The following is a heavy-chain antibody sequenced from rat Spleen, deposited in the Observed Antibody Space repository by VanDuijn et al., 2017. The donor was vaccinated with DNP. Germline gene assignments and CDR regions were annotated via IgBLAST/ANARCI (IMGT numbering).Heavy chain of an antibody. J-gene: IGHJ2*01. CDR2: ISTGIGRT. V-gene: IGHV5S13*01. D-gene: IGHD1-11*01. Sequence: EVQLVESGGGLVQPGRSLKLSCAASGFTFSNSGMHWIRQAPTKGLEWVASISTGIGRTYYRDSVKGRFTISRDNAKNILYLQMNSLRSEDMATYFCARHGRRVFDYWGQGVMVTVSS. CDR1: GFTFSNSG. CDR3: ARHGRRVFDY.